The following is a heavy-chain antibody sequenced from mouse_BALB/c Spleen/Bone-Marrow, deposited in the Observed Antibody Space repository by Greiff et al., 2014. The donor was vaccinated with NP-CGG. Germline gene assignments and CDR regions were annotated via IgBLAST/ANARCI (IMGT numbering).Heavy chain of an antibody. Sequence: QVQLQQSGAELVKPGASVKLSCKASGYTFTSYYMYWVKQRPGQGLEWIGEINPNNDGTNFNEKFKSKATLTVDKSSSTAHMQLSSLTSEDSAVYYCARAAYDPYAMDYWGQGTSVTVSS. J-gene: IGHJ4*01. D-gene: IGHD2-3*01. CDR3: ARAAYDPYAMDY. CDR2: INPNNDGT. CDR1: GYTFTSYY. V-gene: IGHV1S81*02.